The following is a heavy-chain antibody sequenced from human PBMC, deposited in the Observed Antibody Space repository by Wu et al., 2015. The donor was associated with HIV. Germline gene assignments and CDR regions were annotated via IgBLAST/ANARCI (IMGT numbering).Heavy chain of an antibody. V-gene: IGHV1-46*01. Sequence: QVQLMQSGAEVKKPGASVKVSCKASGYTLTTYYIHWVRQAPGQGLEWMGIINSKSGSTSYAQKFQGRVTMTRDTSTSTVNMELRTLGSEDTAVYFCARDRGAVPDYWGQGTLVTVSS. CDR1: GYTLTTYY. CDR2: INSKSGST. J-gene: IGHJ4*02. CDR3: ARDRGAVPDY. D-gene: IGHD3-16*01.